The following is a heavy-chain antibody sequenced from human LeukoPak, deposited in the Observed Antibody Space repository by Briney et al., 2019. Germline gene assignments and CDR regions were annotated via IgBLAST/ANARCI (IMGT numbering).Heavy chain of an antibody. J-gene: IGHJ4*02. D-gene: IGHD3-22*01. Sequence: MTSETLSLTCTVSGGSISSGDYYWSWIRQPPGKGLEWIGYIYYSGSTYYNPSLKSRVTISVDTSKNQFSLKLSSVTAADTAVYYCARDSDYYDSSGLTSDYWGQGTLVTVPS. CDR1: GGSISSGDYY. CDR3: ARDSDYYDSSGLTSDY. V-gene: IGHV4-30-4*01. CDR2: IYYSGST.